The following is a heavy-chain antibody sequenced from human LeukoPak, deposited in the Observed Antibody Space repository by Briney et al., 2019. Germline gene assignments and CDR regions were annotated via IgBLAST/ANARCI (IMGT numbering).Heavy chain of an antibody. CDR1: GYTFTSYG. D-gene: IGHD2-15*01. CDR3: ASGYCSGGSCYSSFYWYFDL. CDR2: ISAYNGNT. Sequence: ASVKVSCKASGYTFTSYGISWVRQAPGQGLEWMGWISAYNGNTNYAQKLQGRVTMTTDTSTSTAYMELRSLRSEDTAVYYCASGYCSGGSCYSSFYWYFDLWGRGTLVTVSS. J-gene: IGHJ2*01. V-gene: IGHV1-18*01.